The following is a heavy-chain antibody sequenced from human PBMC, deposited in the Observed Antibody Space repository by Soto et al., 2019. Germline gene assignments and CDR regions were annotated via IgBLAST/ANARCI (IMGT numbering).Heavy chain of an antibody. J-gene: IGHJ5*02. V-gene: IGHV4-34*01. Sequence: SETLSLTWAVYGGFLSESYWTWSRQPPGKGLEWIGEINHVGGTNYNPSLKSRATMSVDTSQNQFSLRLISVTAADTAMYFCVRIRYQLPSSVLWLDPWGQGTPVTAPQ. D-gene: IGHD3-16*01. CDR3: VRIRYQLPSSVLWLDP. CDR2: INHVGGT. CDR1: GGFLSESY.